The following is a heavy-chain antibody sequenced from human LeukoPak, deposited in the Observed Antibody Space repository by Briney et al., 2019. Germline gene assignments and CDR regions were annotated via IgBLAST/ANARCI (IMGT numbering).Heavy chain of an antibody. D-gene: IGHD5-18*01. CDR1: GGSISRYY. V-gene: IGHV4-31*03. Sequence: SETLSLTCTVSGGSISRYYWSWIRQHPGKGLEWIGYIYYSGSTYYNPSLKSRVTISVDTSKNQFSLKLSSVTAADTAVYYCARAISGYRDAYAYWGQGTLVTVSS. CDR3: ARAISGYRDAYAY. J-gene: IGHJ4*02. CDR2: IYYSGST.